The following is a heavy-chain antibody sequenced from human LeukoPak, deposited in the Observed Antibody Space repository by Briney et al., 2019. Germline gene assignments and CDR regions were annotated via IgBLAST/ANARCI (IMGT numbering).Heavy chain of an antibody. CDR2: IYSGGST. CDR3: ARDRYGDYLISD. D-gene: IGHD4-17*01. J-gene: IGHJ4*02. V-gene: IGHV3-53*01. CDR1: GFIVSSNY. Sequence: GGSLRLSCAASGFIVSSNYMSWVRQAPGKGLEWVSVIYSGGSTYYADSVKGRFTISRDNSKNTLYLQMNSLRAKDTAVYYCARDRYGDYLISDWGQGTLVTVSS.